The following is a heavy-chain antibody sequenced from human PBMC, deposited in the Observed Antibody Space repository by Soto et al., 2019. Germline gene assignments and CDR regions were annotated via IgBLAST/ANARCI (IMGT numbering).Heavy chain of an antibody. CDR3: ARGHDILTGWKFPF. D-gene: IGHD3-9*01. CDR1: GYDFTNYG. J-gene: IGHJ4*01. CDR2: ISAYNGNI. V-gene: IGHV1-18*01. Sequence: QVRLVQSGAEVKKPGASVKVSCKTYGYDFTNYGINWVRQAPGQGLEWMGWISAYNGNIVYAQSFRGRATLATDTSTGSAYMELRSLRSDDTAVYYCARGHDILTGWKFPFWGHGTLVTVSS.